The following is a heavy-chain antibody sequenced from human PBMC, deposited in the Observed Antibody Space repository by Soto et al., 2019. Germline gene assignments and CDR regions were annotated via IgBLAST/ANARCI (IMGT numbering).Heavy chain of an antibody. V-gene: IGHV1-69*13. J-gene: IGHJ4*02. CDR3: ARGKDPSLYYFDY. CDR2: IIPNFGTA. Sequence: ASVKVSCKASGGTFSSYAISWVRQAPGQGLEWMGGIIPNFGTANYAQKFQGRVTITADESTSTAYMELSSLRSEDTAVYYCARGKDPSLYYFDYWGQGTLVTVSS. D-gene: IGHD2-15*01. CDR1: GGTFSSYA.